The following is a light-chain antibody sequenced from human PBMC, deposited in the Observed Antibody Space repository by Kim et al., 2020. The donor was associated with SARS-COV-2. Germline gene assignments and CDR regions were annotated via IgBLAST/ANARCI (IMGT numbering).Light chain of an antibody. CDR1: SCNIGNNY. J-gene: IGLJ1*01. CDR3: GTWDSSLSAYV. Sequence: GQKVTSSCTGSSCNIGNNYVSWYQQLPGTAPKHLIYDNNKRPSGIPDRFSGSKSGTSATLGITGLQPGDEADYYCGTWDSSLSAYVFGTGTKVTVL. CDR2: DNN. V-gene: IGLV1-51*01.